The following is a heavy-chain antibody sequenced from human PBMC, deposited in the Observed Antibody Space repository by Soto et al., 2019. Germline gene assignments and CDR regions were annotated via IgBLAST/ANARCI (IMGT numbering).Heavy chain of an antibody. J-gene: IGHJ5*01. Sequence: PGGSLRLSCAASEFTFSNYAMSWVRQAPGRGLEWVSAISGSGDHTYYADSVKGRFTISRDNSKNTLYLQMHSLRAEDTALYYCAKDYSYIEYQYWFDSWGLGTPVTVSS. CDR2: ISGSGDHT. V-gene: IGHV3-23*01. CDR1: EFTFSNYA. D-gene: IGHD2-15*01. CDR3: AKDYSYIEYQYWFDS.